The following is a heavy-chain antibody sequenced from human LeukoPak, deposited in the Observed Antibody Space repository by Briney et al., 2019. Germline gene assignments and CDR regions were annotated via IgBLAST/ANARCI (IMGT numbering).Heavy chain of an antibody. Sequence: SVKVSCKASGYTFTGYYMHWVRQAPGQGLEWMGRIIPILGIANYAQKFQGRVTITADKSTSTAYMELSSLRSEDTAVYYCARDGAPTMVRGVIIPANWFDPWGQGTLVTVSS. J-gene: IGHJ5*02. CDR3: ARDGAPTMVRGVIIPANWFDP. V-gene: IGHV1-69*10. CDR2: IIPILGIA. CDR1: GYTFTGYY. D-gene: IGHD3-10*01.